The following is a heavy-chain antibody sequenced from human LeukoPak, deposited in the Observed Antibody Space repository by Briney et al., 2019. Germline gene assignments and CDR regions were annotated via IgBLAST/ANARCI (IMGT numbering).Heavy chain of an antibody. CDR3: ARHSSGYYHYDY. Sequence: PGRSLRLSCAASGFTFDEFGMHWVRQAPGKGLEWVSGISWNSGNIGYADSVKGRFSISRDNSKNTLHLQMNSLRAEDTAVYYCARHSSGYYHYDYWGPGTPVTVAS. J-gene: IGHJ4*02. D-gene: IGHD3-22*01. CDR1: GFTFDEFG. CDR2: ISWNSGNI. V-gene: IGHV3-9*01.